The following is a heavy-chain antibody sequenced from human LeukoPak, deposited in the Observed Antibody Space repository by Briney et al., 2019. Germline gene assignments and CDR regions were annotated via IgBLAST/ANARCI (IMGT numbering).Heavy chain of an antibody. D-gene: IGHD3-9*01. CDR2: INHSRST. Sequence: PSETLSLTCAVYGGPFSGYYWSWIRQPPGKGLEWIGEINHSRSTNYNPSLKSRVTISVDTSKNQFSLKLSSVTAADTAVYYCARVTGHIDYWGQGTLVTVSS. J-gene: IGHJ4*02. V-gene: IGHV4-34*01. CDR3: ARVTGHIDY. CDR1: GGPFSGYY.